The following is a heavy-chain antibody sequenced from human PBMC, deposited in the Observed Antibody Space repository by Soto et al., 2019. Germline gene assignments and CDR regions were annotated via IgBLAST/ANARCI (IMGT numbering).Heavy chain of an antibody. J-gene: IGHJ4*02. V-gene: IGHV4-28*01. CDR3: ARREIQGPIDY. CDR1: GYSISSSNW. CDR2: IYYSGTT. Sequence: QVQLQESGPGLVKPSDTLSLTCAVSGYSISSSNWWGWIRQPPGKGLEWIGYIYYSGTTYYNPSLKSRVTMSADTPKNQFSLKLTSVTAVDTAVYYCARREIQGPIDYWGQGTLVTVSS. D-gene: IGHD1-26*01.